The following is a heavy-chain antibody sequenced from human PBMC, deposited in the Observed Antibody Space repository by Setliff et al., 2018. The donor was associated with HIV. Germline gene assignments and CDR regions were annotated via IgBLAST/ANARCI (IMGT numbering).Heavy chain of an antibody. CDR2: ISSRGGSV. J-gene: IGHJ6*03. D-gene: IGHD1-1*01. Sequence: GGSLRLSCAASGFTFDIYWMSWVRQAPGKGLEWVSSISSRGGSVYYADSVRGRFTISRDNNKNTLYLQMNSLRAEDTAVYYCAKDGHDQDHYYHMDVWGKGTTVTVSS. CDR3: AKDGHDQDHYYHMDV. CDR1: GFTFDIYW. V-gene: IGHV3-21*04.